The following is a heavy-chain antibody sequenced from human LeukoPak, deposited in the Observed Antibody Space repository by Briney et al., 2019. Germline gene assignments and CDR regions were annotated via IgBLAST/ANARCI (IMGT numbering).Heavy chain of an antibody. CDR2: ISWNSGSI. J-gene: IGHJ4*02. V-gene: IGHV3-9*01. CDR3: ATLKYYDFWSGYSSGFDY. Sequence: GRSLRLSCAASGFTFDDYAMHWVRQAPGKGLEWVSGISWNSGSIGYADSVKGRFTISRDNAKNSLYLQMNSLRAEDTAVYYCATLKYYDFWSGYSSGFDYWGQGTLVTVSS. CDR1: GFTFDDYA. D-gene: IGHD3-3*01.